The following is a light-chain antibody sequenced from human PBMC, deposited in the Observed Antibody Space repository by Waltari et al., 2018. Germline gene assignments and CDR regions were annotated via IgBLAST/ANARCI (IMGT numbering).Light chain of an antibody. Sequence: EIVLTQFPGTLSLSPGERATLSCRASQSVSSNYLAWYQQKTGQAPRLLIFGASNRARGSADRFSGSRSETDFTITSSRLEPEDFAVYYCQQYGNSAGWTFGQGSKVESK. CDR3: QQYGNSAGWT. V-gene: IGKV3-20*01. CDR2: GAS. CDR1: QSVSSNY. J-gene: IGKJ1*01.